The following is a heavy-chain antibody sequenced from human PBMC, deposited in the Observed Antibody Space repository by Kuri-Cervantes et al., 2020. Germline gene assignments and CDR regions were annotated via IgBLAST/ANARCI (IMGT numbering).Heavy chain of an antibody. Sequence: SETLSLTCTVSGGSISSYYWSWIRQPPGKGLEWIGYIYYSGSTNYNPSLKSQVTISVDTSKNQFSLKLSSVTAADTAVYYCARISYYDSSGYLDWGQGTLVTVSS. V-gene: IGHV4-59*01. D-gene: IGHD3-22*01. CDR3: ARISYYDSSGYLD. CDR2: IYYSGST. CDR1: GGSISSYY. J-gene: IGHJ4*02.